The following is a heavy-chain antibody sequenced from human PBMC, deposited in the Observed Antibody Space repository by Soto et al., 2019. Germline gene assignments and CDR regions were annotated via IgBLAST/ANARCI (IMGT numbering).Heavy chain of an antibody. CDR3: ARAPLARLDTLRSAFDI. D-gene: IGHD6-6*01. Sequence: PSETLSLTCIVSGGSISSSSYYWGWIRQPPGKGLEWIGSIYYSGSTYYNPSLKSRVTISVDTSKNQFSLKLSSVTAADTAVFYCARAPLARLDTLRSAFDIWGQGTMVTVSS. CDR1: GGSISSSSYY. CDR2: IYYSGST. J-gene: IGHJ3*02. V-gene: IGHV4-39*01.